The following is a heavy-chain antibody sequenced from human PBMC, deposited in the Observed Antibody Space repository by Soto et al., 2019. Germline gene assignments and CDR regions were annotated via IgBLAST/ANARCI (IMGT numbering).Heavy chain of an antibody. J-gene: IGHJ6*02. Sequence: PSQTLSLTCAISGDSVSSNSAAWNWIRQSPSRGLEWLGRTYYRSKWYNDYAVSVKSRITINPDTSKNQFSLQLNSVTPEDTAVYDCARDLEYSSSPVFGMDVLGQVTTVTVSS. D-gene: IGHD6-6*01. CDR3: ARDLEYSSSPVFGMDV. CDR2: TYYRSKWYN. CDR1: GDSVSSNSAA. V-gene: IGHV6-1*01.